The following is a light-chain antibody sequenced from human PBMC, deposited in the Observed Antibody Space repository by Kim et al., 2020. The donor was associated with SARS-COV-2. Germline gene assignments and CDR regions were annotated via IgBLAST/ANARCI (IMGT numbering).Light chain of an antibody. CDR1: ESFSSW. CDR3: QQYYIFPYT. V-gene: IGKV1-5*03. CDR2: KAS. J-gene: IGKJ2*01. Sequence: DIQMTQSPSTLSASVGDTVTISCRASESFSSWLAWNQQKPGKAPNLLIYKASNLESGVPSRFSGSESGTEFTLTITSLQPDDFATYYCQQYYIFPYTFGQGTKLEI.